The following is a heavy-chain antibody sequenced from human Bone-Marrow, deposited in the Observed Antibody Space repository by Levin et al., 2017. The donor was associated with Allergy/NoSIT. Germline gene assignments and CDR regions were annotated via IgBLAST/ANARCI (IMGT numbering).Heavy chain of an antibody. J-gene: IGHJ6*02. Sequence: GGSLRLSCAASGFTFSNYGMHWVRQAPGKGLEWVAVISYDGNNKYYADSVRGRFTISRDNSKNTLYLEMNSLRAEDTAVYYCAKDLHIAVWDYHYGMDVWGQGTTVTVSS. CDR2: ISYDGNNK. V-gene: IGHV3-30*18. D-gene: IGHD6-19*01. CDR1: GFTFSNYG. CDR3: AKDLHIAVWDYHYGMDV.